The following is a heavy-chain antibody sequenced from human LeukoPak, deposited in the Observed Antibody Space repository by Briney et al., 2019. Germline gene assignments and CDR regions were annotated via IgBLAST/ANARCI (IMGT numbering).Heavy chain of an antibody. CDR2: ITSGSTYI. CDR3: ARVTGYYYGMDV. V-gene: IGHV3-21*01. J-gene: IGHJ6*02. D-gene: IGHD7-27*01. CDR1: GFTFSTYN. Sequence: PGGSLRLSCAASGFTFSTYNMNWVRQAPGKGLEWVSSITSGSTYIYYADSVKGRFTISRDNAKNSLYLQMNSLRAEDTAVYYCARVTGYYYGMDVWGQGTTVTVSS.